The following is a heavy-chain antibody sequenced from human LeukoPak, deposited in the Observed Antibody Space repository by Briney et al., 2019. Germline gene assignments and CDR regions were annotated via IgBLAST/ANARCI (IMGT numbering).Heavy chain of an antibody. CDR1: GGSISSGDYY. V-gene: IGHV4-30-4*01. J-gene: IGHJ2*01. CDR3: ARDSPTVVTNGCDL. Sequence: SQTLSLTCTVSGGSISSGDYYWSWIRQPPGKGLEWIGYIYYSGSTYYNPSLKSRVTISVDTSKNQFSLKLSSVTAADTAVYYCARDSPTVVTNGCDLWGRGTLVTVSS. D-gene: IGHD4-23*01. CDR2: IYYSGST.